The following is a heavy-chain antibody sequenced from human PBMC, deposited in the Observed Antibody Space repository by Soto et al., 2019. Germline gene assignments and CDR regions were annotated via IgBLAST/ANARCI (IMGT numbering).Heavy chain of an antibody. V-gene: IGHV1-18*01. CDR3: AREAYYYDSSGYYDYNWFDP. D-gene: IGHD3-22*01. Sequence: ASVKVSCKASGYTFTSYGISWVRQAPGQGLEWMGWISAYNGNTNYAQKLQGRVTMTTDTSTSTAYMELRSLRSDDTAVYYCAREAYYYDSSGYYDYNWFDPWGQGTLVTV. CDR1: GYTFTSYG. CDR2: ISAYNGNT. J-gene: IGHJ5*02.